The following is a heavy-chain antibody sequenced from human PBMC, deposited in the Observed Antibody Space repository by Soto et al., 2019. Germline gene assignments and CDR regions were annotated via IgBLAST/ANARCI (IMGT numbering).Heavy chain of an antibody. Sequence: QVQLQQWGAGLLKPSETLSLTCAVYGGSFSGYYWSWIRQPPGKGLEWIGEINHSGSTNYNPSLKSRVTISVDTSKNQFSLKLSSVTAADTAVYYCARGRHWRNFDYWGQGTLVTVSS. J-gene: IGHJ4*02. D-gene: IGHD1-1*01. CDR1: GGSFSGYY. CDR3: ARGRHWRNFDY. CDR2: INHSGST. V-gene: IGHV4-34*01.